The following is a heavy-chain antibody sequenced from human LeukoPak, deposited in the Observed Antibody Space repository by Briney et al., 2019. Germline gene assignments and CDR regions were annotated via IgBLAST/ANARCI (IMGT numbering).Heavy chain of an antibody. CDR3: ARSWTTTVTDLL. CDR1: GGAFSSYA. V-gene: IGHV1-69*01. D-gene: IGHD4-11*01. Sequence: SVKVSCKASGGAFSSYAISWVRQAPGQGLEWMGGIIPIFGTANYAQKFQGRVTITADESTSTAYMELNSLTSEDTAVYYCARSWTTTVTDLLWGQGTLVTVSS. J-gene: IGHJ4*02. CDR2: IIPIFGTA.